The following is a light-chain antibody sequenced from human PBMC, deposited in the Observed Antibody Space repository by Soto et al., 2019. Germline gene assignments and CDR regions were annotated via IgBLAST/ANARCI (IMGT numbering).Light chain of an antibody. CDR3: AAWDDSLNGWV. Sequence: QSVLTQPPSASGTPGQRVTISCSGGSSNIGSNTVNWYQQLPGTAPKLLIYGNDQRPSGVPDRFSGSKSGTSASLAISGLQSEDEADYYCAAWDDSLNGWVFGGGTPLTVL. CDR1: SSNIGSNT. J-gene: IGLJ3*02. V-gene: IGLV1-44*01. CDR2: GND.